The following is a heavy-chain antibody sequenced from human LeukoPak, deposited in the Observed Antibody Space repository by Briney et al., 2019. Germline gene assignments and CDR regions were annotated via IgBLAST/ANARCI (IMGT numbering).Heavy chain of an antibody. Sequence: SETLSLTCTVSGGSMTNYNWSWIRQPPGKGLEWIGYIFDSGTTNYSPSLKSRVTISLDTSKNQFSLKLSSVTAADTAVYYCAKYSNDWFDAFDIWGQGTMVTVSS. CDR2: IFDSGTT. CDR3: AKYSNDWFDAFDI. D-gene: IGHD6-19*01. V-gene: IGHV4-59*08. J-gene: IGHJ3*02. CDR1: GGSMTNYN.